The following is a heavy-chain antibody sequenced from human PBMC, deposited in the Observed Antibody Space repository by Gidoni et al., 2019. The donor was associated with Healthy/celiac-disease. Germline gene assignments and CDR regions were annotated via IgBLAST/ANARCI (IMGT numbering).Heavy chain of an antibody. D-gene: IGHD3-22*01. V-gene: IGHV4-39*01. Sequence: QLQLQESGPGTVKHSETLSLTRIVTGGPISSSSYYWGWIRQPQGKGLEWFGRVYSSGSTYYNPSLKRRVTIAVYTSKNQFSLKLSSVTAADTAVDYCARIMLVVVTGVEWFDPWGQVTLVTVSS. J-gene: IGHJ5*02. CDR2: VYSSGST. CDR1: GGPISSSSYY. CDR3: ARIMLVVVTGVEWFDP.